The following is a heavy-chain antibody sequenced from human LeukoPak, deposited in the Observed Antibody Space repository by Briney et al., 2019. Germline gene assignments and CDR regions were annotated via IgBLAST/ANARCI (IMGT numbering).Heavy chain of an antibody. J-gene: IGHJ4*02. D-gene: IGHD2-15*01. CDR1: GGTFSSYA. CDR3: ARLGYCSGGSCYEDY. CDR2: IIPIFGTA. Sequence: PWASVKVSCKASGGTFSSYAISWVRQAPGQGLEWMGGIIPIFGTANYAQKFQGRVTITTDESTSTAYMELSRLRSDDTAVYYCARLGYCSGGSCYEDYWGQGTLVTVSS. V-gene: IGHV1-69*05.